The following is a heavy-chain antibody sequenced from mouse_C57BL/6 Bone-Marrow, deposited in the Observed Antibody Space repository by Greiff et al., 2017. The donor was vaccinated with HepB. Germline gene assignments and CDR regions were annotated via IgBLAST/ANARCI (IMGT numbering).Heavy chain of an antibody. CDR2: IDPENGDT. CDR3: TTSGYYMDY. CDR1: GFNIKDDY. D-gene: IGHD2-3*01. J-gene: IGHJ4*01. V-gene: IGHV14-4*01. Sequence: VQLKESGAELVRPGASVKLSCTASGFNIKDDYMHWVKQSPEQGLEWIGWIDPENGDTEYASKFQGKATITADTSSNTAYLQLSSLTSEDTAVYYCTTSGYYMDYWGQGTSVTVSS.